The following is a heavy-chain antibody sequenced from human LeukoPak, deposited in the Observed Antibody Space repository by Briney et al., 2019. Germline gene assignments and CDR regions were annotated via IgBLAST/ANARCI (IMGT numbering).Heavy chain of an antibody. Sequence: GGSLRLSCAASGFTFSDYYMSWIRQAPGKGLEWVSYISSSGSTIYYADSVKGRFTISRDNSKNTLYLQMNSLRAEDTAVYYCAKLAYPTYYYDSSGYYPFDYWGQGTLVTVSS. V-gene: IGHV3-11*04. CDR1: GFTFSDYY. J-gene: IGHJ4*02. D-gene: IGHD3-22*01. CDR2: ISSSGSTI. CDR3: AKLAYPTYYYDSSGYYPFDY.